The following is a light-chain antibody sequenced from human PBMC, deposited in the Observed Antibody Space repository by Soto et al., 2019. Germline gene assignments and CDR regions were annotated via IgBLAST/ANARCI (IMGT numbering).Light chain of an antibody. Sequence: EVVMTQSPATLSVSPGERATLSCRASETVNSNLAWYQQKPGQAPRLLIYTISIRATGIPARFSGSGSGTDFTLTISSLQSEDFGVYYCQQYNKWWTFXQGTKADIK. CDR3: QQYNKWWT. V-gene: IGKV3-15*01. CDR1: ETVNSN. J-gene: IGKJ1*01. CDR2: TIS.